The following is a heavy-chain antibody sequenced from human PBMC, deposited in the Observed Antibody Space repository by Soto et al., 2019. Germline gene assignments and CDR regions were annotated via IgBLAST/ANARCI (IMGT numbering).Heavy chain of an antibody. CDR1: GDSVTSGSYY. J-gene: IGHJ6*02. D-gene: IGHD7-27*01. Sequence: SETLSLTCLVSGDSVTSGSYYWTWLRQPPGKGLEWIGYISYTGRTKYNPSLQSRVTISVDTSKNDFSLNLSSVTAADTAVYFCAREWGLLPYYVMNVWGHGTAVPVSS. CDR2: ISYTGRT. V-gene: IGHV4-61*03. CDR3: AREWGLLPYYVMNV.